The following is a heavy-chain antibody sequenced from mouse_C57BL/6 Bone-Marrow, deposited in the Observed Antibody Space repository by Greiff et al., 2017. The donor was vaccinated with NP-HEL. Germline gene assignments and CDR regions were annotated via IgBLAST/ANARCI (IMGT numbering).Heavy chain of an antibody. J-gene: IGHJ4*01. CDR1: GFTFSDYY. Sequence: EVQLVESGGGLVQPGGSLKLSCAASGFTFSDYYMYWVRQTPEKRLEWVAYISNGGGSTYYPDTVKGRFTISRDNAKNTLYLQMSRLKSEDTAMYYCARHHSSYYYAMDYWGQGTSVTVSS. CDR3: ARHHSSYYYAMDY. CDR2: ISNGGGST. V-gene: IGHV5-12*01.